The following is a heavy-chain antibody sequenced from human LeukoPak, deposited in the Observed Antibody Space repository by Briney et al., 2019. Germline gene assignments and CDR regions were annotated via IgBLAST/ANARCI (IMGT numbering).Heavy chain of an antibody. J-gene: IGHJ4*02. Sequence: GRSLRLSCAASGFTFDDYAMHWVRQAPGKGLEWVSGISWNSGSIGYADSVKGRFTISRDNAKNSLYLQINSLRAEDTALYYCAKQNFGDYVFDYWGQGTLVTVSS. CDR3: AKQNFGDYVFDY. D-gene: IGHD4-17*01. CDR1: GFTFDDYA. CDR2: ISWNSGSI. V-gene: IGHV3-9*01.